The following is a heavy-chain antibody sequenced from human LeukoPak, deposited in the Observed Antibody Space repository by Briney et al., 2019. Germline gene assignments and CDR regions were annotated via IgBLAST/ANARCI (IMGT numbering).Heavy chain of an antibody. V-gene: IGHV4-59*01. J-gene: IGHJ4*02. Sequence: SETLSLTCTVSGGSISSYYWSWIRQPPGRGLEWIGYIYYSGSTNYNPSLKSRVTISVDTSKNQFSLKLSSVTAADTAAYYCARVSAATIDYWGQGTLVTVSS. CDR2: IYYSGST. D-gene: IGHD2-15*01. CDR3: ARVSAATIDY. CDR1: GGSISSYY.